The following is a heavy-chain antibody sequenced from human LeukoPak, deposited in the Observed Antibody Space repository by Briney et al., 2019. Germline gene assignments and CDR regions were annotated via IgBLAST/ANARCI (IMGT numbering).Heavy chain of an antibody. Sequence: AAVNVSCKASGYTFTSYGISWVRQAPGQGLEGMGWISAYNGHTNYAQKLQGRVTMTTDTSTSTAYMELRSLRSDDTAVYYCARVSPGQQLVLTDYWGQGTLVTVSS. CDR3: ARVSPGQQLVLTDY. CDR2: ISAYNGHT. CDR1: GYTFTSYG. D-gene: IGHD6-13*01. V-gene: IGHV1-18*01. J-gene: IGHJ4*02.